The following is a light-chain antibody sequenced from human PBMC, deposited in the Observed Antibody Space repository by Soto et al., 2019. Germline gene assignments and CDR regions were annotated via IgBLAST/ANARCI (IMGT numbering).Light chain of an antibody. CDR3: QQYGGVPYT. CDR2: GAS. Sequence: DIVLAQLPGTLSLSPGGRATLSCTASQSVSSDYLVWYHQKPGQAPWLLIYGASRRATDIPDRFSGSGSGTDFTLTISRLDPEDFAVYYCQQYGGVPYTFGQGTKVDIK. CDR1: QSVSSDY. V-gene: IGKV3-20*01. J-gene: IGKJ2*01.